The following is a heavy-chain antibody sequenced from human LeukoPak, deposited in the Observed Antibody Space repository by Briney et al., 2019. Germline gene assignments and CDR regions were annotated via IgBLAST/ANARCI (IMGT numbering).Heavy chain of an antibody. CDR3: AKGYCANGVCYTDY. CDR2: ISNSGGST. D-gene: IGHD2-8*01. Sequence: GGSLRLSCAASGFTFSSYAMTWVRQAPGKGLEWVSVISNSGGSTHYADSVMGRFTISRDNSKNTLYLQMNGLRAEDTAVYYCAKGYCANGVCYTDYWGQGTLVTVSS. V-gene: IGHV3-23*01. J-gene: IGHJ4*02. CDR1: GFTFSSYA.